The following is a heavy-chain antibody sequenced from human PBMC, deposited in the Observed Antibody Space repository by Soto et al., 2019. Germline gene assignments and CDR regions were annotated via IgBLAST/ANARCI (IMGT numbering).Heavy chain of an antibody. D-gene: IGHD1-26*01. Sequence: PGGSLRLSCAASGFTFSSYGMHWVRQAPGKGLEWVAVISYDGSNKYYAQKFQERVTITRDRSINTAYMQMSSLRSEDTAMYFCAGGGAGSGPFTWELPDHWGQGTLVTVSS. J-gene: IGHJ4*02. V-gene: IGHV3-30*03. CDR1: GFTFSSYG. CDR3: AGGGAGSGPFTWELPDH. CDR2: ISYDGSNK.